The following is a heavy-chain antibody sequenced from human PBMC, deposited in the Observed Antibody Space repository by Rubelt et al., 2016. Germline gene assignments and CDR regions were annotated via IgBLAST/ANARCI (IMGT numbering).Heavy chain of an antibody. Sequence: QVQLVQSGAEVKKPGASVKVSCKASGYTFTSYAMHWVRQAPGQRLEWMGWINAGNGNTKYSQKFQGRVTITRDTSASTAYMELSSLRSEDTAVYYCARGDCSGGSCYYFDYWGQGTLVTVSS. CDR1: GYTFTSYA. V-gene: IGHV1-3*01. D-gene: IGHD2-15*01. CDR3: ARGDCSGGSCYYFDY. J-gene: IGHJ4*02. CDR2: INAGNGNT.